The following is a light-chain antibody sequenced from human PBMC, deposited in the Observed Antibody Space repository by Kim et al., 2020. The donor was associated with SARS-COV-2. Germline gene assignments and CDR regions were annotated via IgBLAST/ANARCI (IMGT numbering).Light chain of an antibody. CDR1: KLGDKY. V-gene: IGLV3-1*01. J-gene: IGLJ2*01. CDR2: QDS. CDR3: QAWDSSAVV. Sequence: VSPGQTASITCSGDKLGDKYACWYQQKPGQSPVLVIYQDSKRPSGIPERFSGSNSGNTATLTISGTQAMDEADYYCQAWDSSAVVFGGGTQLTVL.